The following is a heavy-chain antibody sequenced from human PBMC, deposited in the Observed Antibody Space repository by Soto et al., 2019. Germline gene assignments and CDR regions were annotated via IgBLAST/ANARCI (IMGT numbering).Heavy chain of an antibody. Sequence: ASVKVSCKASGYTFFTYDISWVRQAPGQGLEWMGWISTYSGDTKYAQKFQGRVTMTTDTSTTTAYLELRSLRSDNTAVYYCARHHGPTTSENWFDPWGQGTLVTVSS. CDR2: ISTYSGDT. CDR1: GYTFFTYD. V-gene: IGHV1-18*01. D-gene: IGHD5-12*01. J-gene: IGHJ5*02. CDR3: ARHHGPTTSENWFDP.